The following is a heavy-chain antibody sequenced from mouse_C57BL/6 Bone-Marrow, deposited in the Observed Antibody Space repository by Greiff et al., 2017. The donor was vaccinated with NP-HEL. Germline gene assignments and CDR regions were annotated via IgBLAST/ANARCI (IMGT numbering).Heavy chain of an antibody. CDR1: GFTFSSYG. J-gene: IGHJ2*01. Sequence: EVQLVESGGDLVKPGGSLKLSCAASGFTFSSYGMSWVRQTPDKRLEWVATISSGGSYTYYPDSVKGRFTISRDNAKNTLYLQMSSRKSEDTAMYYCARRFPNYFDYWGQGTTLTVSS. CDR3: ARRFPNYFDY. CDR2: ISSGGSYT. V-gene: IGHV5-6*01.